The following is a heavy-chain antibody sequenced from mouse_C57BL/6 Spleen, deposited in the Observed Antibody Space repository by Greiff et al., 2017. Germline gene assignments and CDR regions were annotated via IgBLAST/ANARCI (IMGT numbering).Heavy chain of an antibody. CDR3: ARVPIYYDYLYAMDY. Sequence: QVQLQQPGAELVKPGASVKLSCKASGYTLTSYWREWVKKRSGQGLEWIGMIHPNSGSTNYNEKFKSKATLTVDKSSSTAYMQLSSLTSEDSAVYYCARVPIYYDYLYAMDYWGQGTSVTVSS. CDR2: IHPNSGST. J-gene: IGHJ4*01. CDR1: GYTLTSYW. V-gene: IGHV1-64*01. D-gene: IGHD2-4*01.